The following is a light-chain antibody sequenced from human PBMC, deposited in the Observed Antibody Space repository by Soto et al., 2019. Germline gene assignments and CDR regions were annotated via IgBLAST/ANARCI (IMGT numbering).Light chain of an antibody. V-gene: IGKV3-20*01. Sequence: IVWTQAPGTLYLSPGERATLSCRASQSISSSELAWYLQKPDQAPRLLVYSASSRATGVPGRFSDSGSGTDFTLTISILEPEDFAVYYCQHYGSSSPLPFGGGTKVEI. CDR1: QSISSSE. CDR2: SAS. CDR3: QHYGSSSPLP. J-gene: IGKJ4*01.